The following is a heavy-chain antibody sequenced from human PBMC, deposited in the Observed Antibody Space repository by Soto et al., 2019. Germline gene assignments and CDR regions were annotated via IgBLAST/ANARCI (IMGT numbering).Heavy chain of an antibody. CDR3: ARGDGDSYSGSVSLGRQ. Sequence: EVQLVESGGGLVQPGESLTLSCAASGFPFSSYWMHWVRQAPGKGLVWVSRIKSDGSGTYYADSVQDRFTISRDNARSTLYLRMQRLRGVATAVDFCARGDGDSYSGSVSLGRQWGQGTLVTVSS. V-gene: IGHV3-74*01. D-gene: IGHD1-26*01. CDR1: GFPFSSYW. CDR2: IKSDGSGT. J-gene: IGHJ4*02.